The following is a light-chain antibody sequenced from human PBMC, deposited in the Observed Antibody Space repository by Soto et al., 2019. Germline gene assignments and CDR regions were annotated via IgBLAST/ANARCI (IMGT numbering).Light chain of an antibody. V-gene: IGLV1-40*01. CDR3: QSYDRSLSAWV. CDR1: NSNIGATYD. CDR2: ANN. J-gene: IGLJ3*02. Sequence: QSVLTQPPSVSGAPGQRVTISCTGSNSNIGATYDVHWYRHLPGTAPKLLIYANNNRPSGVPDRFSGSKSGTSASLAITGLQAEDEADYYCQSYDRSLSAWVFGGGTKLTV.